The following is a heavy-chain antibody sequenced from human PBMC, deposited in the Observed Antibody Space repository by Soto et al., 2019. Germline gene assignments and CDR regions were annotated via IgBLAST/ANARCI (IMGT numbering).Heavy chain of an antibody. V-gene: IGHV1-69*13. CDR2: IIPIFGTA. CDR3: ARDDSSGWSRYYYGMDV. D-gene: IGHD6-19*01. Sequence: ASVKVSCKASGGTFSSYAISWVRQAPGQGLEWMGGIIPIFGTANYAQKFQGRATITADESTSTAYMELSSLRSEDTAVYYCARDDSSGWSRYYYGMDVWGEGTTVTVSS. J-gene: IGHJ6*04. CDR1: GGTFSSYA.